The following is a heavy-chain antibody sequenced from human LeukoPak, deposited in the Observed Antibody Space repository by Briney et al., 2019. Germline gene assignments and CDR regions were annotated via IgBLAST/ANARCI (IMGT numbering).Heavy chain of an antibody. V-gene: IGHV4-39*07. CDR1: GGSISSSSYY. Sequence: SETLSLTCTVSGGSISSSSYYWGWFRQPPGKGLEWTGSIYYSGSTYYNPSLKSRVTISVDTSKNQFSLKLSSVTAADTAVYYCARDRRGGSGTFSRNNWFDPWGQGTLVIVSS. D-gene: IGHD3-10*01. CDR2: IYYSGST. J-gene: IGHJ5*02. CDR3: ARDRRGGSGTFSRNNWFDP.